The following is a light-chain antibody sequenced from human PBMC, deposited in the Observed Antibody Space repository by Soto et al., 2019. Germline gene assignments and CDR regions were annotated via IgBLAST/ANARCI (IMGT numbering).Light chain of an antibody. CDR2: EVN. CDR1: SSDIGAYDY. CDR3: FSFTPTSTRV. Sequence: QSVRTQPASLSGPPSQSITISCTWTSSDIGAYDYVFCFQQHPVKAPKLMISEVNTRASGVSNRCSGFKSGNTAYLTISGLQVEDEADYFCFSFTPTSTRVFGTGTRVTVL. J-gene: IGLJ1*01. V-gene: IGLV2-14*01.